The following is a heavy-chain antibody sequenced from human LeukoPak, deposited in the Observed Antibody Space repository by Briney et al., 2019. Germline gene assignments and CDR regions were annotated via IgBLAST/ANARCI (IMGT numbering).Heavy chain of an antibody. V-gene: IGHV3-23*01. J-gene: IGHJ4*02. CDR1: GFTFSSYS. D-gene: IGHD3-22*01. CDR2: ISGSATNT. Sequence: SGGSLRLSCAASGFTFSSYSMNWVRQAPGKGLEWVSSISGSATNTYYADSVKGRFTISRDKSKNTLDLQMNSLRAEDTAVYYCAKARYYDSSGPFDYWGQGTLVTVSS. CDR3: AKARYYDSSGPFDY.